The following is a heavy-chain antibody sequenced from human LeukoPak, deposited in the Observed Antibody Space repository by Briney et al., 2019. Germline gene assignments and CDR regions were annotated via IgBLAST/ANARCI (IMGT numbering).Heavy chain of an antibody. CDR2: ISNDGSYN. CDR1: GFTFSSYA. Sequence: PGGSLRLSCAASGFTFSSYAMHWVRQAPGKGLEWVAFISNDGSYNYCTDSVKGRFNISRHNSKNTLYLQMNSLRAEDTAVYYCARVAVIAAAGTDAFDIWGQGTMVTVSS. CDR3: ARVAVIAAAGTDAFDI. V-gene: IGHV3-30*10. J-gene: IGHJ3*02. D-gene: IGHD6-13*01.